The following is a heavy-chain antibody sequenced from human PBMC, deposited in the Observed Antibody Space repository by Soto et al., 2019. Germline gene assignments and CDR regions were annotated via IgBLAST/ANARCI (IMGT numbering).Heavy chain of an antibody. CDR1: GASISAGHW. Sequence: QVQLQESGPGLVKPSGTLSLTCTVSGASISAGHWWRWVRQSPGKGLEWIGEIYQTGTTDYNPSLKSRVFISVDTSKNQFSLNLRSVTAADTALYYCARDRGTTMTGDAFDVWGRGIMVTVSS. D-gene: IGHD3-16*01. J-gene: IGHJ3*01. CDR3: ARDRGTTMTGDAFDV. V-gene: IGHV4-4*02. CDR2: IYQTGTT.